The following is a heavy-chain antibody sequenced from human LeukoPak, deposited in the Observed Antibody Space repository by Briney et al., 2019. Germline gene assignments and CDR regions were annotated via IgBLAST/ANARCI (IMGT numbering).Heavy chain of an antibody. J-gene: IGHJ4*02. D-gene: IGHD6-13*01. Sequence: SETLSLTCTVSGGSVSNYYWSWIRQSPGKGLEWIGYIYYTETSYNPSLKSRVTISADTSKNQFSLKLSSVTAADTAVYYCARGVVAAAGRTFDFWGQGTLVTVSS. CDR3: ARGVVAAAGRTFDF. CDR1: GGSVSNYY. CDR2: IYYTET. V-gene: IGHV4-59*02.